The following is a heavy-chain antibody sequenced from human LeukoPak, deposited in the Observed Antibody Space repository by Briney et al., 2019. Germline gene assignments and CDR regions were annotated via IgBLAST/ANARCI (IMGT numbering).Heavy chain of an antibody. CDR1: GGSISSYY. V-gene: IGHV4-59*08. D-gene: IGHD3-10*01. Sequence: SETLSLTCTVSGGSISSYYWSWIRQPPGKELEWIGYIYYSGSTNYNPSLKSRVTISVDTSKNQFSLKLSSVTAADTAVYYCARLRIHPGGSDAFDIWGQGTMVTVSS. CDR3: ARLRIHPGGSDAFDI. J-gene: IGHJ3*02. CDR2: IYYSGST.